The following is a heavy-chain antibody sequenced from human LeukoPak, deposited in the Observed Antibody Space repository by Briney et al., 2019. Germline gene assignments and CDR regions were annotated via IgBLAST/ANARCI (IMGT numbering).Heavy chain of an antibody. V-gene: IGHV4-30-4*08. J-gene: IGHJ4*02. CDR3: ARDLVISGSTDYFDY. CDR1: GGSISSGDYY. CDR2: IYYSGST. D-gene: IGHD1-14*01. Sequence: KPSETLSLTCTVSGGSISSGDYYWSWIRQPPGKGLEWIGYIYYSGSTYYNPSLKSRVTISVDTSKNQFSLKLSSVTAADTAVYYCARDLVISGSTDYFDYWGQGTLVTVSS.